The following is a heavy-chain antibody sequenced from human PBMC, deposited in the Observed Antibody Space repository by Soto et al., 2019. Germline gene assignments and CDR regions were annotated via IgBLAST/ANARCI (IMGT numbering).Heavy chain of an antibody. Sequence: LRLSCTASGFTFGDYAMSWFRQAPGKGLEWVGFIRSKAYGGTTEYAASVKGRFTVSRDDSKSIAYLQMNSLKTEDTAVYYCTRAYYYDSSGYVDGDYWGQGTLVTVSS. CDR2: IRSKAYGGTT. V-gene: IGHV3-49*03. D-gene: IGHD3-22*01. J-gene: IGHJ4*02. CDR1: GFTFGDYA. CDR3: TRAYYYDSSGYVDGDY.